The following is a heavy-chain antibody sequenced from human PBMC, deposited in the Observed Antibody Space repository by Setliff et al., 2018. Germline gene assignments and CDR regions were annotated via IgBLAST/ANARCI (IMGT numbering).Heavy chain of an antibody. J-gene: IGHJ5*02. CDR2: TSGYNGNT. V-gene: IGHV1-18*01. Sequence: ASVKVSCKASGYTFTTYGVAWVRQAPGQGREWLGWTSGYNGNTNYAQRFQGRVTTTIDTATNTAYMELRRLRSDDTAVYYCARGEYTSRWTKCLDPWGQGTLVTVSS. D-gene: IGHD6-13*01. CDR1: GYTFTTYG. CDR3: ARGEYTSRWTKCLDP.